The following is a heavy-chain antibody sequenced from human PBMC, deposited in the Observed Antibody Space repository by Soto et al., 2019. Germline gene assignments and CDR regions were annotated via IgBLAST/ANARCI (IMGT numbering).Heavy chain of an antibody. Sequence: PGGSLRLSCAASGFTFSSYGMHWVRQAPGKGLEWVAVISYDGSNKYYADSVKGRFTISRDNSKNTLYLQMNSLGAEDTAVYYCAGYCSSTSCYVYFDYYYGMDVWGQGTTVTVSS. V-gene: IGHV3-30*03. CDR1: GFTFSSYG. CDR3: AGYCSSTSCYVYFDYYYGMDV. D-gene: IGHD2-2*01. J-gene: IGHJ6*02. CDR2: ISYDGSNK.